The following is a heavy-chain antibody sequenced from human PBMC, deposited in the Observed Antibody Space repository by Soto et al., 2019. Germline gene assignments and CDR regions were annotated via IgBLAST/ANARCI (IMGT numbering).Heavy chain of an antibody. Sequence: QVQLVQSGAEVKKPGASVKVSCKASGYTFASYAISWMRQAPGQGLEWMGWISAYTGNTNYAQKIQGRVTMTTDTXTSTAYMELRSXRSDDTAVYSCARDPPPPDYWGQGTLVTVSS. CDR2: ISAYTGNT. J-gene: IGHJ4*02. CDR3: ARDPPPPDY. V-gene: IGHV1-18*01. CDR1: GYTFASYA.